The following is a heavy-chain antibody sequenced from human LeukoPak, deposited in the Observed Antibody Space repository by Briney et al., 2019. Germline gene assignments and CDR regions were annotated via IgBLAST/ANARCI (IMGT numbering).Heavy chain of an antibody. Sequence: GGSLRLSCAASGFTFSSYAMSWVRQVPGKGLEWVSVISGSGDNTCYADSVKGRFTISRDNSKNMLYLQMNSLRAEDTAVYYCAKWKYSNSGIDDYWGQGTLVTVSS. J-gene: IGHJ4*01. CDR1: GFTFSSYA. D-gene: IGHD6-6*01. V-gene: IGHV3-23*01. CDR3: AKWKYSNSGIDDY. CDR2: ISGSGDNT.